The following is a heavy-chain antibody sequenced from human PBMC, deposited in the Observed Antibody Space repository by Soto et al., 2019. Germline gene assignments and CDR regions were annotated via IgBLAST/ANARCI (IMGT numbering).Heavy chain of an antibody. J-gene: IGHJ3*02. Sequence: QVQLVESGGGVVQPGRSLRLSCVASGFTFSSFGMHWLRQAPGKGLEWVAVIWYDASNKYYADSVKGRFTISRDNSKNTLYLQMNSLGVEDMAVYYCARGGDAFDIWGQGTMVTVSS. CDR3: ARGGDAFDI. D-gene: IGHD3-16*01. V-gene: IGHV3-33*01. CDR2: IWYDASNK. CDR1: GFTFSSFG.